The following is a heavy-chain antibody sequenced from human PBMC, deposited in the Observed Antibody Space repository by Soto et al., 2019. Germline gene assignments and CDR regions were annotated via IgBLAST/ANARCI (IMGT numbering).Heavy chain of an antibody. V-gene: IGHV4-31*03. D-gene: IGHD6-13*01. CDR3: ARDLAAAAYYYGMDV. Sequence: SETLSLTCTVSGGSISSGGYYWSWIRQHPGKGLEWIGYIYYSGSTYYNPSLKSRVTISVDTSKNQFSLKLSSVTAADTAVYYCARDLAAAAYYYGMDVWGQGTTVTVSS. J-gene: IGHJ6*02. CDR1: GGSISSGGYY. CDR2: IYYSGST.